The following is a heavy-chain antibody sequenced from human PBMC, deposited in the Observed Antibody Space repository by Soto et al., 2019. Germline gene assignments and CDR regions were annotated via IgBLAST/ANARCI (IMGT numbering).Heavy chain of an antibody. D-gene: IGHD3-9*01. CDR2: VYYSGTT. J-gene: IGHJ6*03. CDR3: ARQRRYFDKVYYYYMDV. CDR1: GGSVSSGSYY. Sequence: SETLSLTCSVSGGSVSSGSYYWSWIRQPPGKGLEWIGYVYYSGTTNYNPSLKSRVTISVDTSKNQFSLKLSSVTAADTAVYYCARQRRYFDKVYYYYMDVWGKGTTVTVSS. V-gene: IGHV4-61*01.